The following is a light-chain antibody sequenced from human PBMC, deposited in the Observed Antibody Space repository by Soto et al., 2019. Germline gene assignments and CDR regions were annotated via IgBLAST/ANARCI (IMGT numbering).Light chain of an antibody. CDR1: QNIKRW. V-gene: IGKV1-5*01. J-gene: IGKJ2*01. CDR3: QQYNTYSPYT. CDR2: DAS. Sequence: DIQMTQSPSTLSASVGDRVTITCRASQNIKRWLAWYQQKPGKAPKLLIYDASSLKSGVPSRISGSGSGTEFTLTISSLQPEDFATYYCQQYNTYSPYTFGQGTKREIK.